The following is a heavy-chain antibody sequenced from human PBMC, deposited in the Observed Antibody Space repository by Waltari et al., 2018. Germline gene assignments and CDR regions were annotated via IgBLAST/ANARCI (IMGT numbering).Heavy chain of an antibody. CDR1: GFSFCRYE. V-gene: IGHV3-48*03. J-gene: IGHJ6*02. CDR3: ARKIGYYYYYGMDL. Sequence: DVQLVESGGGLVQPGGSLRPSCTASGFSFCRYEMNWVRQAPGKGLEWVSYIYANGGTTYYADSVKGRFTISRDNAKDSLYLEMTSLRAEDTAIYYCARKIGYYYYYGMDLWGQGTTVTVSS. D-gene: IGHD6-13*01. CDR2: IYANGGTT.